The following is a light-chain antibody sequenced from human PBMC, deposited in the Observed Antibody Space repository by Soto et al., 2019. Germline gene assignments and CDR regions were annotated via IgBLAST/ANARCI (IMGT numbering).Light chain of an antibody. J-gene: IGKJ3*01. Sequence: EIVVTQSPGILSVSPGDRATLSCRASQSVGRNLAWYQQKPGQAPTLLIYAASTRATGLPARFSGSGSGTDFTLTISSLLSEDFAVYYCQEYSTWPLFTFGPGTRGDIK. V-gene: IGKV3-15*01. CDR2: AAS. CDR3: QEYSTWPLFT. CDR1: QSVGRN.